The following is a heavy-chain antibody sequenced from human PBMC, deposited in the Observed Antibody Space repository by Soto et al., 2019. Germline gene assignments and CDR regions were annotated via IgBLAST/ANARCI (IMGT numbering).Heavy chain of an antibody. CDR3: ASGSGSYYSWFDP. CDR2: IYYSRST. CDR1: GGSISSGGYY. J-gene: IGHJ5*02. Sequence: PSETLSLTCTVSGGSISSGGYYWSWIRQHPGKGLEWIGYIYYSRSTYYNPSLKSRVTISVDTSKNQFSLKLSSVTAADTAVYYCASGSGSYYSWFDPWGQGTLVTV. D-gene: IGHD3-10*01. V-gene: IGHV4-31*03.